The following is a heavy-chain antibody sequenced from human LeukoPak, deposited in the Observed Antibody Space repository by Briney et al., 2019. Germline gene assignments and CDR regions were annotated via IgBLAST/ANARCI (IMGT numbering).Heavy chain of an antibody. CDR2: IWYDGSNK. Sequence: PGGSLRLSXAASGFTFSSYGMHWVRQAPGKGLEWVAVIWYDGSNKYYADSVKGRFTISRDNSKNTLYLQMNSLRAEDTAVYYCAKDIKAAASPTPGWFDPWGQGTLVTVSS. V-gene: IGHV3-33*06. CDR3: AKDIKAAASPTPGWFDP. D-gene: IGHD6-13*01. J-gene: IGHJ5*02. CDR1: GFTFSSYG.